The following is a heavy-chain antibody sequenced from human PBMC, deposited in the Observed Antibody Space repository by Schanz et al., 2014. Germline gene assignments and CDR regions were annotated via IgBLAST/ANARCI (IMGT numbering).Heavy chain of an antibody. D-gene: IGHD4-17*01. Sequence: EVQLLESGGGLVKPGGSLRLSCAASGFTFSSYSMNWVRQAPGKGLEWVSSISSSSSYIYYADSVKGRFTISRDNSKNTLYLQMNSLRAEDTAVYYCARPRFDYGEVDYWGQGTLVTVSS. CDR1: GFTFSSYS. CDR2: ISSSSSYI. V-gene: IGHV3-21*01. CDR3: ARPRFDYGEVDY. J-gene: IGHJ4*02.